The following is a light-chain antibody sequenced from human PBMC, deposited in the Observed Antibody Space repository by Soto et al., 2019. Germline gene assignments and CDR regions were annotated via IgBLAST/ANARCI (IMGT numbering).Light chain of an antibody. CDR2: DVS. V-gene: IGLV2-11*01. CDR1: SSDVGAYNY. J-gene: IGLJ1*01. Sequence: QSALTQPRSVSGSHGQSVTISCSGTSSDVGAYNYVSWYQQHPGEAPKLMIYDVSKRPSGVPDRFSGSKSGNTASLTISGLQAEDEADYYCCSYAGRYTYVFGTGTKLTVL. CDR3: CSYAGRYTYV.